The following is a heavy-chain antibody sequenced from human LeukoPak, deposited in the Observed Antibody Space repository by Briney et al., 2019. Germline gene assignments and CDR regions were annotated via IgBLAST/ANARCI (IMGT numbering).Heavy chain of an antibody. J-gene: IGHJ4*02. Sequence: ASVKVSCKASGYTFTGYYMHWVRQAPGQGLEWMGWINPNSGGTNYAQKFQGRVTMTRDTSISTAYMELSRLRSDDTAVYYCARPPRYCSGGSCCYFDSWGQGTLVTVSS. CDR2: INPNSGGT. V-gene: IGHV1-2*02. CDR1: GYTFTGYY. D-gene: IGHD2-15*01. CDR3: ARPPRYCSGGSCCYFDS.